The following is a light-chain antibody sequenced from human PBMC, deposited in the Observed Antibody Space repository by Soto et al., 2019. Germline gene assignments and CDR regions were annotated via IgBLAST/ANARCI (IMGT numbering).Light chain of an antibody. J-gene: IGKJ4*01. CDR3: QQYYSFPLT. CDR1: QTVNTY. Sequence: DIQMTQSPSSLSASIGDRVTITCRASQTVNTYLHWYEQKPGKAPELLIYAASTLQSGVPSRFSGSGSGTDFTLTISCLQSEDFATYYCQQYYSFPLTFGGGTKVDI. V-gene: IGKV1-39*01. CDR2: AAS.